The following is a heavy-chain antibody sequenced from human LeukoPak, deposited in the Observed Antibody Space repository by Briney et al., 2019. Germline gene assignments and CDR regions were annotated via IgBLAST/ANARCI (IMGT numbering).Heavy chain of an antibody. CDR3: ASPIGRIMIMFGGVIGAFDI. D-gene: IGHD3-16*01. CDR2: IYYSGST. CDR1: GGSISSSSYY. J-gene: IGHJ3*02. Sequence: PSETLSLTCTGTGGSISSSSYYWGWIRQPPGKGLEWIGSIYYSGSTYYNPSLKSLVTISVDTSKNQFSLKLSSVTAADTAVYYCASPIGRIMIMFGGVIGAFDIWGQGTMVTVSS. V-gene: IGHV4-39*01.